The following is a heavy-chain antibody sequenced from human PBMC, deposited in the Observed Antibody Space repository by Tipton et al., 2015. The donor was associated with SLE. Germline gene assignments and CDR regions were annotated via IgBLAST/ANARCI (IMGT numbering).Heavy chain of an antibody. CDR2: IYYTGST. Sequence: TLSLTCTVSGGSFSSDTYLWGWIRQPPGKGLEWIGDIYYTGSTYYNPSLKSRVTISVDTSKNQFSLKLSSVTAADTAVYYCAGRVDLVVVMGAFDIGGHGTRVTVSS. CDR3: AGRVDLVVVMGAFDI. V-gene: IGHV4-39*07. CDR1: GGSFSSDTYL. D-gene: IGHD2-21*01. J-gene: IGHJ3*02.